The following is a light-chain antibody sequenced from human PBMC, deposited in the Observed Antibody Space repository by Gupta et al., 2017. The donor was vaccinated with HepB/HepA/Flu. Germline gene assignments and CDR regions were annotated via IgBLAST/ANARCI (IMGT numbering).Light chain of an antibody. Sequence: SSELTQDPAVSVALGQTVRITCQGDSLRSYYASWYQQKPGQAPVLVIYGKNNRPSGIPDRFSGSSSGNTAPLTITGAQAEDEADYYCNSRDSSGNHHVVFGGGTKLTVL. J-gene: IGLJ2*01. V-gene: IGLV3-19*01. CDR3: NSRDSSGNHHVV. CDR2: GKN. CDR1: SLRSYY.